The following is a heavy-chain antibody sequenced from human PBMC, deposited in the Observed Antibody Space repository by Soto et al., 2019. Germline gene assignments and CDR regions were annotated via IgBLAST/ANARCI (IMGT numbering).Heavy chain of an antibody. CDR1: GYTFTSYY. CDR3: ARDLSNYDSSGYYYSFDY. Sequence: ASVKVSCKASGYTFTSYYMHWVRQAPGQGLEWMGIINPSGGSTSYAQKFQGRVTMTRDTSTSTVYMEQSSLRSEDTAVYYCARDLSNYDSSGYYYSFDYWGQGTLVTVSS. CDR2: INPSGGST. J-gene: IGHJ4*02. V-gene: IGHV1-46*01. D-gene: IGHD3-22*01.